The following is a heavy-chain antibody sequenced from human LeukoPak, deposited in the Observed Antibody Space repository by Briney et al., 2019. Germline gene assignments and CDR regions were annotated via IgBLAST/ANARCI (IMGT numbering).Heavy chain of an antibody. D-gene: IGHD3-10*01. CDR3: ARGALLWFGAKMEYYFDY. J-gene: IGHJ4*02. V-gene: IGHV4-38-2*02. CDR2: IYHSGST. Sequence: PSETLSLTCSVSGYSISSGNYWGWIRLPPGKGLEWIGNIYHSGSTYYNPSLKSRVTISVDMSKNQFSLSLRSVTAADTVVYYRARGALLWFGAKMEYYFDYWGQGTPLTVSS. CDR1: GYSISSGNY.